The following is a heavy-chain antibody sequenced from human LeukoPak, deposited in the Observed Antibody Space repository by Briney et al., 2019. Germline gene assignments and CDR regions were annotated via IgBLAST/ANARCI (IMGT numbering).Heavy chain of an antibody. Sequence: GGSLRLSCVGSGFTFSTFTMNWVRQAPGKGLEWVSCISSSSSYICYADSVKGRFTISRDNAKNSLYLQMNSLRAEDTAVYYCARQDSSSWYYYFDYWGQGTLVTVSS. J-gene: IGHJ4*02. V-gene: IGHV3-21*01. CDR1: GFTFSTFT. CDR3: ARQDSSSWYYYFDY. CDR2: ISSSSSYI. D-gene: IGHD6-13*01.